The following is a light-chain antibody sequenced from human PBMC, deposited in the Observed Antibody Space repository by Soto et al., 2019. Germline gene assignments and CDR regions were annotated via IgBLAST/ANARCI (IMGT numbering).Light chain of an antibody. J-gene: IGLJ2*01. CDR3: SSYTSSITLV. CDR1: SSDVGGYNY. V-gene: IGLV2-14*03. CDR2: DVS. Sequence: SVLPQPASVYGSPGQSITISRTGTSSDVGGYNYVSWYQQHPGKAPKLMIYDVSNRPSGVSNRFSGSKSGNTASLSISGLQAEDEADYYCSSYTSSITLVFGGGTKVTVL.